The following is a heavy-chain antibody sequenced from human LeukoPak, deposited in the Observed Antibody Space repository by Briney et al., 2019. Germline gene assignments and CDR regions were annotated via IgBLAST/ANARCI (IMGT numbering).Heavy chain of an antibody. CDR1: GFSFTGSA. CDR2: IVVGSGNT. V-gene: IGHV1-58*01. J-gene: IGHJ2*01. Sequence: SVKVSCKASGFSFTGSAVQWVRQARGQRLEWIGSIVVGSGNTNYAQKFQERVTITRDMSTSTAYMELSSLRSEDTAVYYCAARGGVPAAAGNWYFDLWGRGTLVTVSS. D-gene: IGHD2-2*01. CDR3: AARGGVPAAAGNWYFDL.